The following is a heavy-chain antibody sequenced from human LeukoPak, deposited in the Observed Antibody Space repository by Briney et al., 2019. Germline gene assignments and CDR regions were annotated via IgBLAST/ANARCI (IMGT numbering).Heavy chain of an antibody. CDR2: ISGSGGST. D-gene: IGHD3-9*01. CDR3: AKGAERAYYDILTGYSYTPRPVDY. CDR1: GFTFSSYG. Sequence: PGRSLRLSCAASGFTFSSYGMHWVRQAPGKGLEWVSAISGSGGSTYYADSVKGRFTISRDNSKNTLYLQMNSLRAEDTAVYYCAKGAERAYYDILTGYSYTPRPVDYWGQGTLVTVSS. V-gene: IGHV3-23*01. J-gene: IGHJ4*02.